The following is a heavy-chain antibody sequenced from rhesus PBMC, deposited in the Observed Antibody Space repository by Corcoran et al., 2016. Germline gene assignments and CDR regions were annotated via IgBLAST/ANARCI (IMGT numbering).Heavy chain of an antibody. CDR2: IYGGGSST. J-gene: IGHJ4*01. D-gene: IGHD5-24*01. CDR1: GGSISSSY. CDR3: AGGGSGYSLRGADY. Sequence: QLQLQESGPGLVKPSETLSVTCAVSGGSISSSYWSWIRQAPGKGLELIGYIYGGGSSTNYNPSPKSRVTLSVETSKNQLSLKLSSVTASDTAVYYCAGGGSGYSLRGADYWGQGVLVTVSS. V-gene: IGHV4-169*02.